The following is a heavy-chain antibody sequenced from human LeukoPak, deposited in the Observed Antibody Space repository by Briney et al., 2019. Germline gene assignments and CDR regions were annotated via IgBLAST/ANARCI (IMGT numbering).Heavy chain of an antibody. V-gene: IGHV4-39*01. Sequence: SETLSLTCTVSGGSISSSIYYWGWIRQPPGQGLEGIGNIYYSGNTYYNPSLKSRVTISVDTYKNQFSLKLSSVTAADTAVYYCASRANGNSSRYYWFDPWGQGTLVTVPS. CDR3: ASRANGNSSRYYWFDP. J-gene: IGHJ5*02. D-gene: IGHD6-13*01. CDR1: GGSISSSIYY. CDR2: IYYSGNT.